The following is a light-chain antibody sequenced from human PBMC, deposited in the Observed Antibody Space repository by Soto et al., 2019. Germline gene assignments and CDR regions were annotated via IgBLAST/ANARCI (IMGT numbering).Light chain of an antibody. CDR3: QQSYSTPIT. CDR2: KAS. V-gene: IGKV1-5*03. J-gene: IGKJ5*01. CDR1: QTIGSW. Sequence: DIQMTQSPSTLSGSVGDSVTITCRDSQTIGSWLAWYQQKQGQAPKLXIYKASTLTSGVPSRFSGSGSGTDFTLTISSLQPEDFATYYCQQSYSTPITFGQGTRLEIK.